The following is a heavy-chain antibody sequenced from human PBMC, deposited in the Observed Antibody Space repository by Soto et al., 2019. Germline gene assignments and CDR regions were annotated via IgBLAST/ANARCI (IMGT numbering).Heavy chain of an antibody. D-gene: IGHD4-17*01. CDR1: GGSISSYY. CDR3: ARDRLPDYGDYAYFDY. Sequence: SETLSLTCTVSGGSISSYYWSWIRQPAGKGLEWIGRIYTSGSTNYNPSLKSRVPMSVDTSKNQFSLKLSSVTAADTAVYYCARDRLPDYGDYAYFDYWGQGTLVTVSS. CDR2: IYTSGST. J-gene: IGHJ4*02. V-gene: IGHV4-4*07.